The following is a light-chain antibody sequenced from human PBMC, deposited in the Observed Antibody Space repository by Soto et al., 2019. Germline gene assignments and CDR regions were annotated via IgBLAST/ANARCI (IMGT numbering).Light chain of an antibody. V-gene: IGLV2-23*01. CDR3: CSYAGSSSYVV. CDR2: EGT. CDR1: SSDVGSYNL. J-gene: IGLJ2*01. Sequence: QSALTQPASVSGSPGQSITLSCTGTSSDVGSYNLVSWYQLHPGKAPKLMIYEGTKRPSGVSNRFSGSKSGSTASLTISGLQAEDEADYYCCSYAGSSSYVVFGGGTKHTVL.